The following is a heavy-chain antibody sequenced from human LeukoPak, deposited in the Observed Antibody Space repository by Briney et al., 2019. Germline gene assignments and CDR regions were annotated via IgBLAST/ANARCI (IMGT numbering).Heavy chain of an antibody. V-gene: IGHV3-21*04. Sequence: GGSLRLSCAASGFTFSSYSMNWVRQAPGKGLEWVSSISSSSSYIYYADSVKGRFTISIDNAKISLYLQMNSLRAEDTSVYYCARTPGGSVNLFDYWGQGTLVTVSS. CDR3: ARTPGGSVNLFDY. CDR2: ISSSSSYI. D-gene: IGHD3-10*01. J-gene: IGHJ4*02. CDR1: GFTFSSYS.